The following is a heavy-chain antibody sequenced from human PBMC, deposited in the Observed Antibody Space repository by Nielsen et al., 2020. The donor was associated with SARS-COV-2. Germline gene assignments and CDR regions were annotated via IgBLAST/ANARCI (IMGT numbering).Heavy chain of an antibody. CDR2: INPYSGGT. J-gene: IGHJ3*02. V-gene: IGHV1-2*06. D-gene: IGHD3-22*01. CDR3: ARWGITMIVVVKDAFDI. CDR1: GYTFTGYY. Sequence: ASVKVSCKASGYTFTGYYIHWVRQAPGQGLEWMGRINPYSGGTNYAQKFQGTVTMTRDTSISTAYMELSRLRSDDTAVYYCARWGITMIVVVKDAFDIWGQGTMVTVSS.